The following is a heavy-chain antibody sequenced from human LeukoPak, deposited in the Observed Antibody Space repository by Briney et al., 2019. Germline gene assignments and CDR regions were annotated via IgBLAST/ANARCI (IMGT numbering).Heavy chain of an antibody. V-gene: IGHV3-30*04. CDR3: ARERTTVTTGSSIDP. Sequence: PGGSLGLSCAASGFTFSSYAMHWVRQAPGKGLEWVAVISYDGSNKYYADSVKGRFTISRDNSKNTLYLQMNSLRAEDTAVYYCARERTTVTTGSSIDPWGQGTLVTVSS. D-gene: IGHD4-17*01. CDR1: GFTFSSYA. CDR2: ISYDGSNK. J-gene: IGHJ5*02.